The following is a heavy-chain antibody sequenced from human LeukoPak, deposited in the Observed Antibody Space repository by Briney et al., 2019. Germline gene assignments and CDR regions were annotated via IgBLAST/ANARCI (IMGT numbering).Heavy chain of an antibody. V-gene: IGHV3-66*02. Sequence: GGSLRLSCAVSGFSVSNNFMSWVRQAPGKGLEWVSVIYNGGDTYYADSVKGRFTISRDNSKNTLYLQMNSLRAEDTAVYYCARAVTPSDGMDVWGQGTTVTVSS. J-gene: IGHJ6*02. CDR3: ARAVTPSDGMDV. CDR2: IYNGGDT. CDR1: GFSVSNNF.